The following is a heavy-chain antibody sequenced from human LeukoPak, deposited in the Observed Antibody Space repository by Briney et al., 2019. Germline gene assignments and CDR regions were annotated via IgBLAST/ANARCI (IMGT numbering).Heavy chain of an antibody. CDR2: IYYSGNT. V-gene: IGHV4-31*03. Sequence: PSETLSLTCTVSGTSISSGAYSWSWVRQHPGKGLEWTAYIYYSGNTYYNPSLKRRVTISVDTSKNQFSLKLSSVTAADKAVYYCARTITIFGALGYFDYWGQGTLVTVSS. D-gene: IGHD3-3*01. J-gene: IGHJ4*02. CDR3: ARTITIFGALGYFDY. CDR1: GTSISSGAYS.